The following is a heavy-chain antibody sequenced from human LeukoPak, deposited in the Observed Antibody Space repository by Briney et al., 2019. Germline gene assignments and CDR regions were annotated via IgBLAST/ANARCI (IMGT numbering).Heavy chain of an antibody. D-gene: IGHD2-15*01. CDR3: ARVHSSDAFDI. CDR2: INHSGST. V-gene: IGHV4-34*01. CDR1: GGSFSGYY. Sequence: SETLSLTCAVYGGSFSGYYWSWIRQPPGKGLEWIGEINHSGSTNYNPSLKSRVTISVDTSKNQFSLKLSSVTAADTAVYYCARVHSSDAFDIWGQGTMVTVSS. J-gene: IGHJ3*02.